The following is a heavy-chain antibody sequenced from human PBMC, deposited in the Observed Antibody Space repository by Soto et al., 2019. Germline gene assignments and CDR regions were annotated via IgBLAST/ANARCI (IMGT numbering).Heavy chain of an antibody. CDR1: GFTFSSYA. CDR2: ISYDGSNK. D-gene: IGHD1-26*01. V-gene: IGHV3-30-3*01. CDR3: ARTPRGQWELPYYYYGMDV. J-gene: IGHJ6*02. Sequence: QVQLVESGGGVVQPGRSLRLSCAASGFTFSSYAMHWVRQAPGKGLESVAVISYDGSNKYYADSVKGRFTISRDNSKNTLYLQMNSPRAEDTAVYYCARTPRGQWELPYYYYGMDVWGQGTTVTVSS.